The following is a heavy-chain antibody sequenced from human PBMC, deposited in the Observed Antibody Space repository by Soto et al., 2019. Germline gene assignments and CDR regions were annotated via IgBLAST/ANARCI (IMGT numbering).Heavy chain of an antibody. V-gene: IGHV4-31*03. D-gene: IGHD2-15*01. CDR3: ARGGIAGHWFDP. Sequence: QVQLQESGPGLVKPSQTLSLTCTVSGDSINSGGYYYSWIRQHPGQGLEWVGYIFHSGSTLSNPSLRSRVTLSADTSKNQLSLKLTSVTAADTAVYYCARGGIAGHWFDPWGQGTLVTVPA. CDR1: GDSINSGGYY. CDR2: IFHSGST. J-gene: IGHJ5*02.